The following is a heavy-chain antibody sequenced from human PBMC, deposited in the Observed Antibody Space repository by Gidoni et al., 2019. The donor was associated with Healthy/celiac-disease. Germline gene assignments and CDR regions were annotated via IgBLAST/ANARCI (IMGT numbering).Heavy chain of an antibody. CDR2: IKQDGIEK. Sequence: EVQLVESGGGLVQPGGPLRLSCAAAGFTSSSYRTRWVSQAPGTGLGGVANIKQDGIEKYYVDSVKGRFTISRDNAKNSLYLQMNSLRAEDTAVYYCARVPFDFWSGYYRGGTYYFDYWGQGTLVTVSS. V-gene: IGHV3-7*05. D-gene: IGHD3-3*01. CDR1: GFTSSSYR. J-gene: IGHJ4*02. CDR3: ARVPFDFWSGYYRGGTYYFDY.